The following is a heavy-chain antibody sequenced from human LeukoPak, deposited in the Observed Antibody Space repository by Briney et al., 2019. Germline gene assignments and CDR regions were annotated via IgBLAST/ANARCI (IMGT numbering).Heavy chain of an antibody. CDR2: ISSSSSYI. CDR1: GITFSSYS. D-gene: IGHD3-3*01. Sequence: GGSLRLSCAASGITFSSYSMNWVRQAPGKGLEWVSSISSSSSYIYYADSVKGRFTISRDNAKNSLYLQMNSLRAEDTAVYYCARDPKGYYDFWSGYYPLYFDYWGQGTLVTVSS. CDR3: ARDPKGYYDFWSGYYPLYFDY. J-gene: IGHJ4*02. V-gene: IGHV3-21*01.